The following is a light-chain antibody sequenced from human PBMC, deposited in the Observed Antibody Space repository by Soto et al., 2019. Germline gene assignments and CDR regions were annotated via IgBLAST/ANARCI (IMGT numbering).Light chain of an antibody. J-gene: IGKJ1*01. CDR2: KAS. V-gene: IGKV1-5*03. CDR3: QLYNSPPWT. CDR1: QRISSW. Sequence: DIQMTQSPSTLSASVGDRVTITCRASQRISSWLAWYQQRPGKVPRLLIYKASTLESGVPSRISGSGSGTEFTLTISSLQPDDFATYYCQLYNSPPWTFGQGTKVEIK.